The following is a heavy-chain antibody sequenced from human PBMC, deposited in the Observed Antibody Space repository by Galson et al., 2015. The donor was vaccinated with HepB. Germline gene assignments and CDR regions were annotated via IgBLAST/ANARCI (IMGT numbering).Heavy chain of an antibody. CDR2: INAGNGNT. D-gene: IGHD3-22*01. J-gene: IGHJ2*01. CDR3: ARDPSVVVINAYWYFDL. CDR1: GYTFTSYT. V-gene: IGHV1-3*01. Sequence: SVKVSCKASGYTFTSYTMHWVRQAPGQRLEWMGWINAGNGNTKYSQKFQGRVTITRDTSASTAYMELSSLRSEDTAVYYCARDPSVVVINAYWYFDLWGRGTLVTVSS.